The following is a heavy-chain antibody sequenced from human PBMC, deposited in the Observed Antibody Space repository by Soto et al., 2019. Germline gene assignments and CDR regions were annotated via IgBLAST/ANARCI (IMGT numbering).Heavy chain of an antibody. CDR2: INVYNGDR. CDR3: ARLQLGGDRMLNSFDP. Sequence: QVQVVQSGPELKKPGASVKVSCKAQGYIFTKYGIGWVRQAPGHGLEWMGLINVYNGDRKVAQKFQDRVSMTTDTATDTAYIELKSPRSGDTALYFCARLQLGGDRMLNSFDPWGQGTLVTVSS. V-gene: IGHV1-18*01. D-gene: IGHD2-21*02. CDR1: GYIFTKYG. J-gene: IGHJ5*02.